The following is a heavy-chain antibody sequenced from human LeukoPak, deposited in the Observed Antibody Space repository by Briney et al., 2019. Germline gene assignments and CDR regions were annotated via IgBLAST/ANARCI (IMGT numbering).Heavy chain of an antibody. J-gene: IGHJ4*02. CDR3: ARDRYDSSGYSD. V-gene: IGHV3-48*03. Sequence: GGSLRLSCAASGFTFSSYEMNWVRQAPGKGLEWVSYISSSGSTIYYADSVRGRFTISRDNSKNTLYLQMNSLRAEDTAVYYCARDRYDSSGYSDWGQGTLVTVSS. CDR1: GFTFSSYE. CDR2: ISSSGSTI. D-gene: IGHD3-22*01.